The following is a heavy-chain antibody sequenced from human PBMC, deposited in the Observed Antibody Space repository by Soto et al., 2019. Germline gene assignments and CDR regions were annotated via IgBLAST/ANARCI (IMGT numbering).Heavy chain of an antibody. J-gene: IGHJ6*02. CDR1: DFSFGDYA. Sequence: EVRLVESGGGLVQPGRSLRLSCTGSDFSFGDYAMTWFRQGQGKALEWVAGIRGQAYGGAVEYAASVKGRFIISRDDSQSIAYLQMHSLKREDSGVYYCTRLYSSRWNSPHQAMDVWGQGTTVTVS. CDR3: TRLYSSRWNSPHQAMDV. V-gene: IGHV3-49*03. D-gene: IGHD6-13*01. CDR2: IRGQAYGGAV.